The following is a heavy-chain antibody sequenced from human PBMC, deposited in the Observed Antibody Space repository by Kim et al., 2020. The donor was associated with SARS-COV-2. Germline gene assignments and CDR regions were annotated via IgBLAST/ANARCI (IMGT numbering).Heavy chain of an antibody. CDR3: ASVDTAMVRGWFDP. Sequence: ADSVKGRFTISRDNSKNTLYLQMNSLRAEDTAVYYCASVDTAMVRGWFDPWGQGTLVTVSS. V-gene: IGHV3-23*01. J-gene: IGHJ5*02. D-gene: IGHD5-18*01.